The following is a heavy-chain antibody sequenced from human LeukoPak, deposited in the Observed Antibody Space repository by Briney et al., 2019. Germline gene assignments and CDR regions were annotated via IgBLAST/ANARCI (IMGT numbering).Heavy chain of an antibody. J-gene: IGHJ4*02. CDR3: ARMGYDCVWGSYRYGFDY. CDR2: ISGSGNGGSI. Sequence: GGSLRLSCSASGFVFSIYTMYWVRQAPGKGPEYVSTISGSGNGGSIYYADSVKGRFTISRDGSKSILYLQMNSLRAEDTAVYYCARMGYDCVWGSYRYGFDYWGQGTLDTVSS. D-gene: IGHD3-16*02. CDR1: GFVFSIYT. V-gene: IGHV3-64*04.